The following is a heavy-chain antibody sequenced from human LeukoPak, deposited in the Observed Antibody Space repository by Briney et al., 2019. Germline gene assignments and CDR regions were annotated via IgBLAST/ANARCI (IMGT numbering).Heavy chain of an antibody. Sequence: PSETLSLTFAVYGGSFSGYYWSWIRQPPGKGLEWIGEINHSGSTNYNPSLKSRVTISVDTSKNQFSLKLSSVTAADTAVYYCARGRGSGSYYTIPYYYYYYMDVWGKGTTVTVSS. CDR3: ARGRGSGSYYTIPYYYYYYMDV. CDR1: GGSFSGYY. CDR2: INHSGST. V-gene: IGHV4-34*01. D-gene: IGHD3-10*01. J-gene: IGHJ6*03.